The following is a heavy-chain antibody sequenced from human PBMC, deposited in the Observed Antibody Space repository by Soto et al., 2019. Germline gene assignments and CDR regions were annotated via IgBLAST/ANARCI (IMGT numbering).Heavy chain of an antibody. CDR3: ARVARTMVRGSSPPTIDY. CDR2: IRQDGNEI. D-gene: IGHD3-10*01. Sequence: GGSLRLSCAASGFTFSGFWMSWVRQAPGKGPEWVANIRQDGNEIYYLDSVRGRFTISRDNAKNSLYLQMSSLRVEDTAVYFCARVARTMVRGSSPPTIDYWGQGTRVTVSS. J-gene: IGHJ4*02. CDR1: GFTFSGFW. V-gene: IGHV3-7*01.